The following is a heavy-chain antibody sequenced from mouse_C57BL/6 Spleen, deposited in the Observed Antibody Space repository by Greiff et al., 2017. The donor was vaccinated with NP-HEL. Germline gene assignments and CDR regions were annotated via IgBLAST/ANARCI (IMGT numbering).Heavy chain of an antibody. CDR2: IDPNSGGT. D-gene: IGHD1-1*01. CDR1: GYTFTSYW. V-gene: IGHV1-72*01. CDR3: ARFITTVVAPNYFDY. J-gene: IGHJ2*01. Sequence: QVQLKQPGAELVKPGASVKLSCKASGYTFTSYWMHWVKQRPGRGLEWIGRIDPNSGGTKYNEKFKSKATLTVDKPSSTAYMQLSSLTSEDSAVYYCARFITTVVAPNYFDYWGQGTTLTVSS.